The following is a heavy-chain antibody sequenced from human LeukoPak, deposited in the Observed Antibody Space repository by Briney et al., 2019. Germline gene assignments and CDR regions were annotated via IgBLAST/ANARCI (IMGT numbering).Heavy chain of an antibody. CDR1: GYTFTTYF. D-gene: IGHD3-10*01. Sequence: ASVKVSCKESGYTFTTYFIHWVRQAPGQGLEWMGVINPSGGSTSYAQNFQGRLTMTRDTSTSTVYMELSSLRSEDTALYYCARPNYYGSESYSFDYWGQGTLVTVSS. CDR2: INPSGGST. CDR3: ARPNYYGSESYSFDY. V-gene: IGHV1-46*01. J-gene: IGHJ4*02.